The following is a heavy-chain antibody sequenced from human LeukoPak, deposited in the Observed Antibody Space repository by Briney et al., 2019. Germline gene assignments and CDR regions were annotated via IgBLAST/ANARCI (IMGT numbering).Heavy chain of an antibody. D-gene: IGHD6-19*01. CDR2: ISSRSTNI. J-gene: IGHJ6*03. CDR3: ARDAQWLVPEGYFYYIDV. V-gene: IGHV3-21*01. CDR1: GFTFSRYS. Sequence: RGSLRLSCAGSGFTFSRYSMNWFRQAPGKGLERVSCISSRSTNIFYADSVKGRFTISRDNAKNSLYLQMNSLGAEDTAVYYCARDAQWLVPEGYFYYIDVWGKGTTVTVSS.